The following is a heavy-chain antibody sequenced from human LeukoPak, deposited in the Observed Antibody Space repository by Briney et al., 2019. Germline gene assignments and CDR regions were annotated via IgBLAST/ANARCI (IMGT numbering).Heavy chain of an antibody. Sequence: ASVKVSCKAFGHTLRDLSIHWVRQAPGKGLEWKGGYDPEDDERIYSEKFLGRVTLTEDTSTGTAYMELTSLRSDDTAVYYCSTETAGNYWGQGTLVTVSS. CDR1: GHTLRDLS. CDR2: YDPEDDER. J-gene: IGHJ4*02. CDR3: STETAGNY. D-gene: IGHD3-10*01. V-gene: IGHV1-24*01.